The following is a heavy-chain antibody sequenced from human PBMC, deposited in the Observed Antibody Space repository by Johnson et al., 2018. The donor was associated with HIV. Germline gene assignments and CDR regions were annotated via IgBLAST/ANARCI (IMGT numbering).Heavy chain of an antibody. CDR3: ATQEDYGDYYGAFDI. CDR1: GFTFSSYA. Sequence: VQLVESGGGVVQPGRSLRLSCAASGFTFSSYAMSWVRQAPGKGLEWVSAISGSGGSTYYEDSVKGRLTISRDNSKNTLYLQMNSLRAEDTAVYYCATQEDYGDYYGAFDIWGQGTMVTVSS. J-gene: IGHJ3*02. CDR2: ISGSGGST. D-gene: IGHD4-17*01. V-gene: IGHV3-23*04.